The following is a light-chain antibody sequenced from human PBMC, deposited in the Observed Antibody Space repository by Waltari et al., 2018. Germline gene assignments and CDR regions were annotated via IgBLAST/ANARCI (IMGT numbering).Light chain of an antibody. CDR3: SIYMGSGIWV. CDR1: PGSVSSTSY. J-gene: IGLJ3*02. CDR2: KGN. Sequence: QTVVTYEPSLSVSPGGTVTLTCAFSPGSVSSTSYATWYQQTPGQPPRTLVYKGNSRSSGVPNRFSGTILGNKAALTIPGAQADDESDYYCSIYMGSGIWVFGGGTKLTVL. V-gene: IGLV8-61*01.